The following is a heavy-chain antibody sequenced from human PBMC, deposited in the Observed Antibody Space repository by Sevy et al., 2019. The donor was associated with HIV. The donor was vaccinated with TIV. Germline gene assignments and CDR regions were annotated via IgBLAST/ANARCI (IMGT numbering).Heavy chain of an antibody. J-gene: IGHJ5*02. CDR3: ARDEPGYSSGWYFQNAVFQLDP. CDR1: GFTFSDYY. Sequence: GGSLRLSCAASGFTFSDYYMSWIRQAPGKGLEWVSYISSSGSTIYYADSVKGRFTISRDKAKNSLYLQMNSLRAEDTAVYYCARDEPGYSSGWYFQNAVFQLDPWGQGTLVTVSS. CDR2: ISSSGSTI. V-gene: IGHV3-11*01. D-gene: IGHD6-19*01.